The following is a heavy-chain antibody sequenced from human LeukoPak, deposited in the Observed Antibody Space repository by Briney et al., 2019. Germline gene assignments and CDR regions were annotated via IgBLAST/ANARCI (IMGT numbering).Heavy chain of an antibody. J-gene: IGHJ4*02. CDR2: IYTSGST. CDR1: GGSISSGSYY. Sequence: TLSLTCTVSGGSISSGSYYWSWIRQPAGKGLEWIGRIYTSGSTNYNPSLKSRVTISLDTSKNQFSLKLSSVTAADTAVYYCARDSSSWYRVFDYWGQGTLVTVSS. D-gene: IGHD6-13*01. V-gene: IGHV4-61*02. CDR3: ARDSSSWYRVFDY.